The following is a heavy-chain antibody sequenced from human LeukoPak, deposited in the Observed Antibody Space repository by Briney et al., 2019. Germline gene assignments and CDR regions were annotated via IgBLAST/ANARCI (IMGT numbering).Heavy chain of an antibody. D-gene: IGHD1-26*01. CDR2: INPNSGGT. CDR1: GYXFTGYY. Sequence: ASVMVSCKASGYXFTGYYIYWVRQAPRQGLEWMGWINPNSGGTNYAQKFQGRVTMTRDTSISTAYMELSRLESDDTAVYYCARDGAGVDYWGQGTLVTVSS. V-gene: IGHV1-2*02. J-gene: IGHJ4*02. CDR3: ARDGAGVDY.